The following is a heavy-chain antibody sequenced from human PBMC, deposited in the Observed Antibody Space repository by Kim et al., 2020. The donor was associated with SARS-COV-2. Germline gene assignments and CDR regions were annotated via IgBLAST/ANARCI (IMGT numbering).Heavy chain of an antibody. CDR3: ARASVGPLDGYNQWGGDAFD. V-gene: IGHV3-30-3*01. Sequence: GGSLRLSCAASGFTFSSYAMHWVRQAPGKGLEWVAVISYDGSNKYYADSVKGRFTISRDNSKNTLYLQMNSLRAEDTAVYYCARASVGPLDGYNQWGGDAFDIGAKGQWSPSLQ. J-gene: IGHJ3*02. CDR2: ISYDGSNK. D-gene: IGHD5-12*01. CDR1: GFTFSSYA.